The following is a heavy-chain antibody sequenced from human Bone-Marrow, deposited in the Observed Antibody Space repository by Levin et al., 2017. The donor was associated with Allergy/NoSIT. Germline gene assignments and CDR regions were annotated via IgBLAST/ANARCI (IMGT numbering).Heavy chain of an antibody. D-gene: IGHD2-15*01. V-gene: IGHV3-15*07. CDR3: TTDLCAGGSCDAYYYHYMDI. CDR2: IKSQGQGGAT. Sequence: PGGSLRLSCEVSGLSFNNLWLYWVRQTPGKGLEWVGRIKSQGQGGATDYAASLKDRILISRDDSKSTVFLQINSLKIEDTAVYYCTTDLCAGGSCDAYYYHYMDIWGKGTTVTVSS. CDR1: GLSFNNLW. J-gene: IGHJ6*03.